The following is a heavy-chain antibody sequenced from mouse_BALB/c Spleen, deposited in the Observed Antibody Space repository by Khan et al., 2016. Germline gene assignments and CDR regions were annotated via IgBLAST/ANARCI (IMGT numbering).Heavy chain of an antibody. J-gene: IGHJ2*01. CDR1: GYSITSDYV. D-gene: IGHD1-2*01. CDR3: AVIHYYGYFDY. Sequence: QLQESGPGLVKPSQSLSLTCTVTGYSITSDYVWNWIRQFPGDNLEWLGFISYSGSTIYNPSLKSRIPITRDTSKNQFFLQLNSVTTDDTATYYCAVIHYYGYFDYWGQGTTLTVSS. CDR2: ISYSGST. V-gene: IGHV3-2*02.